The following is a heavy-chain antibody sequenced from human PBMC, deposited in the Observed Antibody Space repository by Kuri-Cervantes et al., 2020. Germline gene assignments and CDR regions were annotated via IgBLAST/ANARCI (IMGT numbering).Heavy chain of an antibody. Sequence: GESLKISCAASGFTFSSYAVSWVRQAPGKGLEWVSAISGSGGSTYYADSVKGRFTISRDNFKNTLYLQMNSLRAEDTAVYYCAKEALAYCGGDCYSPLDYWGQGTLVTVSS. J-gene: IGHJ4*02. CDR2: ISGSGGST. V-gene: IGHV3-23*01. CDR3: AKEALAYCGGDCYSPLDY. CDR1: GFTFSSYA. D-gene: IGHD2-21*02.